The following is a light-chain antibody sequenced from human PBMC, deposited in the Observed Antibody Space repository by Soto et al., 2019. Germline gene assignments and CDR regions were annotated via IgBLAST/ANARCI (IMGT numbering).Light chain of an antibody. V-gene: IGKV3-15*01. J-gene: IGKJ1*01. CDR3: QQYDYWPPWT. Sequence: MTQSPGTLSLSPGERATLSCRASQTVGNNLAWYQHRPGQAPRLLIYGASTRATGIPARFSGSGSGTEFTLTISSLQSEDSAVYYCQQYDYWPPWTFGQGTKVDIK. CDR1: QTVGNN. CDR2: GAS.